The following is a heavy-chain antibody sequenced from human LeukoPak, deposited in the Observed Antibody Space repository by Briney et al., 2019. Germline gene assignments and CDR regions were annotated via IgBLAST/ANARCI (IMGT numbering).Heavy chain of an antibody. CDR3: ARQMATILDGILDY. V-gene: IGHV3-20*04. CDR2: INWNGGRT. Sequence: GGSLRLSCAASGFTFNDYGMSWVRQAPGKGLEWVSGINWNGGRTGYADSMKGRFTISRDNSKNTLYLEMNSLKTEDTALYYCARQMATILDGILDYWGQGTLVTVSS. J-gene: IGHJ4*02. D-gene: IGHD5-24*01. CDR1: GFTFNDYG.